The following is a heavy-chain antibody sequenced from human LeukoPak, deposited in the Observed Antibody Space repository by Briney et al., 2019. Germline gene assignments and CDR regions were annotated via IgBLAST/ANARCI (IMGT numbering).Heavy chain of an antibody. CDR3: AKSSGFFGSGRLAIDV. Sequence: GGSLRLSCAASGFTFSSCAMSWVRQAPGKGLEWVSGISGSGGSTYYADSVKGRFTSSRDNSNNTLYVQMNSLRVEDTAVYYCAKSSGFFGSGRLAIDVWGQGTTVIVSS. D-gene: IGHD3-10*01. V-gene: IGHV3-23*01. CDR2: ISGSGGST. J-gene: IGHJ6*02. CDR1: GFTFSSCA.